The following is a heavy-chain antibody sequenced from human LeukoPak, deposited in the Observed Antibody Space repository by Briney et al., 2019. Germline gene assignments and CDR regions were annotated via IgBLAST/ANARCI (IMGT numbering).Heavy chain of an antibody. CDR2: ITSSSSYI. J-gene: IGHJ4*02. D-gene: IGHD3-9*01. CDR3: AREPLLRYFDWLPQDY. CDR1: GFTFSTYN. V-gene: IGHV3-21*01. Sequence: GGSLRLSCAASGFTFSTYNMNWVRQAPGKGLEWVSSITSSSSYIYYADSVKGRFTISRDNAKNSLYLQMNSLRAEDTAVYYCAREPLLRYFDWLPQDYWGQGTLVTVSS.